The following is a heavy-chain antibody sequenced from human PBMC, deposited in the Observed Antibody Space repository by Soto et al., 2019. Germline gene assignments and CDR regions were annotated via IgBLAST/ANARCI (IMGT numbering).Heavy chain of an antibody. CDR1: GGSISSYY. CDR2: IYYSGST. V-gene: IGHV4-59*08. D-gene: IGHD2-2*01. J-gene: IGHJ5*02. CDR3: ARHVRGYCSSTSCYNWFDP. Sequence: SETLSLTCTVSGGSISSYYWSWIRQPPGKGLEWIGYIYYSGSTNYNPSLKSRVTISVDTSKNQFSLKLSSVTAADTAVYYCARHVRGYCSSTSCYNWFDPWGQGTLVTVSS.